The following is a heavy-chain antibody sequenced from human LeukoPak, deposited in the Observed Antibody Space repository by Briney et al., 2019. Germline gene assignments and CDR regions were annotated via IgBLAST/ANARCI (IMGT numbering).Heavy chain of an antibody. CDR2: INWNGGST. CDR1: GFTFDDYG. Sequence: GGSLRLSCAASGFTFDDYGMSWVRQVPGKGLEWVSGINWNGGSTGYADSVKGRFTTSRDNAKNSLYLQMNSLRAEDTALYYCARGVYYYDSSGYYILGYWGQGTLVTVSS. D-gene: IGHD3-22*01. V-gene: IGHV3-20*04. J-gene: IGHJ4*02. CDR3: ARGVYYYDSSGYYILGY.